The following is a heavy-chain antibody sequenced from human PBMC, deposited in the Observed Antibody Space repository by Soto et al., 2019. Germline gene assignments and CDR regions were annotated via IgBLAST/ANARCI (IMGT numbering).Heavy chain of an antibody. CDR2: IISMYGAA. D-gene: IGHD1-1*01. CDR3: ASGWKERFRGSGMDV. Sequence: QVQLVQSGAEVKKPGSSVKVSCKASGGTFSSYAISWVRQAPGQGLEWIGEIISMYGAAMYAQKFQARVTIIADESASTAYMELSSLRSEDTAVYYCASGWKERFRGSGMDVWGQGTTVTVS. J-gene: IGHJ6*02. CDR1: GGTFSSYA. V-gene: IGHV1-69*01.